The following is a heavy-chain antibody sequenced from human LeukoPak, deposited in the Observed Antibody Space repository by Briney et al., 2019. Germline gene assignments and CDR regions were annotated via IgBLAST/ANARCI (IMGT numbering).Heavy chain of an antibody. V-gene: IGHV3-30-3*01. CDR3: ARGTAVAGHWYFDL. D-gene: IGHD6-19*01. Sequence: PGGSLRLSCAASGFTFSSYAMHWVRQAPGKGLEWVAVISYDGSNKYYADSVKGRFTISRDNSKNTLYLQMNSLRAEDTAVYYCARGTAVAGHWYFDLWGRGTLVTVSS. CDR1: GFTFSSYA. CDR2: ISYDGSNK. J-gene: IGHJ2*01.